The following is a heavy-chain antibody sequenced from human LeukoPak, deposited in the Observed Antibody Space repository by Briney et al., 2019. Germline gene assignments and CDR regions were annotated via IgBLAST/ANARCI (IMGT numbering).Heavy chain of an antibody. D-gene: IGHD3-3*01. CDR3: ARQFWRGASYRFDY. CDR2: IYYSGSS. Sequence: SETLSLTCTVSGGSISSSPHYWGWIRQPPGKGLEWIGSIYYSGSSYYIPSLKSRVIVSVDTSKNQFSLRLSSLTVADTAVYYCARQFWRGASYRFDYWGQGALVTVSS. J-gene: IGHJ4*02. V-gene: IGHV4-39*01. CDR1: GGSISSSPHY.